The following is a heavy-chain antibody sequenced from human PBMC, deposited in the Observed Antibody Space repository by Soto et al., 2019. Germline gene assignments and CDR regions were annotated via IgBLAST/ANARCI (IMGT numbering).Heavy chain of an antibody. J-gene: IGHJ4*02. D-gene: IGHD6-13*01. V-gene: IGHV3-74*01. CDR1: GFIFTNFW. CDR2: IDTSGSST. Sequence: GESLKISCEAFGFIFTNFWMHWVRQVPGKGLVWVSRIDTSGSSTSYADSVKGRFTISRDNAKNTVSLQMNSLRAEDTGVYYCAKDSWYFDLWSQGSLVTSPQ. CDR3: AKDSWYFDL.